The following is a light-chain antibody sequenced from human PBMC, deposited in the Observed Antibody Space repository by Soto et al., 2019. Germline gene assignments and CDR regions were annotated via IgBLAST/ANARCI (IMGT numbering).Light chain of an antibody. CDR2: AAS. CDR3: RQSYSTPNT. CDR1: QSISSY. V-gene: IGKV1-39*01. J-gene: IGKJ2*01. Sequence: DIQMTQAPSSLSASVGDRVTITCRASQSISSYLNWYQQKTGNAPKLLIYAASSLQSEVPSRFSGSGSGTDLTLTISSLQPEDFATYYCRQSYSTPNTFGQGTNLDFK.